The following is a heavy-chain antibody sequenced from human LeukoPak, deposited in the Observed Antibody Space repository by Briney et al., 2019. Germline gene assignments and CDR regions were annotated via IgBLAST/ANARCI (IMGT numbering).Heavy chain of an antibody. V-gene: IGHV1-18*01. CDR2: ISAYNGNT. CDR1: GYTFTSYG. D-gene: IGHD2-15*01. CDR3: ARDPPYCSGGSCYDY. J-gene: IGHJ4*02. Sequence: ASVKVSCKASGYTFTSYGISWVRQAPGQGLEWMGWISAYNGNTNYAQELQGRVTMTTDTSTSTAYMELRSLRSDDTAVYYCARDPPYCSGGSCYDYWGQGTLVTVSS.